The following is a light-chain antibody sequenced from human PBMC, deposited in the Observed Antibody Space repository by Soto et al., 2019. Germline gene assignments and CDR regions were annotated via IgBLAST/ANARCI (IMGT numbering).Light chain of an antibody. J-gene: IGKJ2*01. CDR3: QQLNSYPYT. CDR2: AAS. V-gene: IGKV1-9*01. CDR1: QGISSY. Sequence: DIQLTQSPSFLSASVGDRVTITCRASQGISSYLAWYQQKPGKAPKLLIYAASTLQSGVPSRFSGSGSGTEGTLTISSLQPEDFATYYCQQLNSYPYTFGQGTKLEIK.